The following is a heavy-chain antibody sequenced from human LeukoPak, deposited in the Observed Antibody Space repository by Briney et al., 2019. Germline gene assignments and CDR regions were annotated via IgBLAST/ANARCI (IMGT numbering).Heavy chain of an antibody. D-gene: IGHD3-9*01. V-gene: IGHV4-30-2*01. J-gene: IGHJ6*04. CDR3: AREAYDVLTGLGGGMDV. CDR2: IYHTENT. CDR1: GASISSDGYL. Sequence: RSETLSLTCALSGASISSDGYLWRWILQPPGSGLEWYGYIYHTENTYCNPALRSRVPLSLHRSKTQFSLEPTSVSAADTAVYYCAREAYDVLTGLGGGMDVWGKGTTVTVSS.